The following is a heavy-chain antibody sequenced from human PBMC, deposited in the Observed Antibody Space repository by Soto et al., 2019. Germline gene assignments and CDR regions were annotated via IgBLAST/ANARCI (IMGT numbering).Heavy chain of an antibody. Sequence: PGGSLRLSCAASGFTFSSYAVTWVRQAPGQGLERVSTVTGNGGSTYYADSVKGRFTISRDNSKDSLYLQMNSLSAEDTAVYYCAKGRGSSNWYSFDYWGRGTLVTVSS. CDR1: GFTFSSYA. CDR3: AKGRGSSNWYSFDY. V-gene: IGHV3-23*01. CDR2: VTGNGGST. J-gene: IGHJ4*02. D-gene: IGHD6-13*01.